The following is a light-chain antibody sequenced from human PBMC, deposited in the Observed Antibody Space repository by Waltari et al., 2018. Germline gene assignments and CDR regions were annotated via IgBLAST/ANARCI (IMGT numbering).Light chain of an antibody. V-gene: IGKV1-39*01. CDR3: QQSYSTPRT. CDR2: AAS. CDR1: QSISNY. Sequence: DIQMTKSPSSLSASVGDRVTITCRASQSISNYLNWYQQKPGKAPKLLIFAASSLQSGVPSRFSGSGSGTDFTLTISSLQPEDFATYSCQQSYSTPRTFGQGTKLEIK. J-gene: IGKJ2*01.